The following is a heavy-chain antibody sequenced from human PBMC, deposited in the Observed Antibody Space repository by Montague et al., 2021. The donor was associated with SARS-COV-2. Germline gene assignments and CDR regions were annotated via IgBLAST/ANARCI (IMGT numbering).Heavy chain of an antibody. CDR2: TYYRSKWNN. V-gene: IGHV6-1*01. CDR1: GDSVSIKIAT. D-gene: IGHD2-2*01. Sequence: CAISGDSVSIKIATWNWIKQTPSRGLEWRGRTYYRSKWNNDYAESVKSRITIDPDTSKHQFSLHLNSVTPEDTAVYYCARIPVGSKYYFDFWGQGTLVTVSS. CDR3: ARIPVGSKYYFDF. J-gene: IGHJ4*02.